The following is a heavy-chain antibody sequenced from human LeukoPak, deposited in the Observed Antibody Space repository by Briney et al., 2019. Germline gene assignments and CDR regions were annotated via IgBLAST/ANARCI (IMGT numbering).Heavy chain of an antibody. CDR2: INHSGIT. J-gene: IGHJ4*02. CDR3: AREAAVAKRGDYFDY. V-gene: IGHV4-30-4*08. D-gene: IGHD6-19*01. CDR1: GGSISSGDYY. Sequence: KPSQTLSLTCTVSGGSISSGDYYWSWIRQPPGKGLEWIGEINHSGITNYNPSLKSRVTISVDTSKNQFSLKLTSVTAADTAVYYCAREAAVAKRGDYFDYWGQGTLVTVSS.